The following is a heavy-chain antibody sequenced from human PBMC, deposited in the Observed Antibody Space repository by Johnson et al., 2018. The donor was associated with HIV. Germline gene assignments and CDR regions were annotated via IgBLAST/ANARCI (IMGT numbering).Heavy chain of an antibody. CDR3: ARDGRDLVTRGSFDV. Sequence: EVQLVQSGGGLVQPGGSLRLSCAASGFTFSSYAMSWVRQAPGKGLEWVSAISGSGGSTYYADSVKGRFTISRDNSKNMVYLQMNSRRPEDTAVDYCARDGRDLVTRGSFDVWGQGTVVTVSS. V-gene: IGHV3-23*04. CDR1: GFTFSSYA. CDR2: ISGSGGST. J-gene: IGHJ3*01. D-gene: IGHD3-9*01.